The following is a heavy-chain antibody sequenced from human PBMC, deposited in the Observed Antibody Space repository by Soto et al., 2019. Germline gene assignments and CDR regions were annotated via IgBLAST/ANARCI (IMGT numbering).Heavy chain of an antibody. Sequence: ASVKVSCKASGYTFTGYYMHWVRQAPGQGLEWMGWINPNSGGTNYAQKFQGRVTMTRDTSISTAYMELSRLRSDDTAVYYCAGDAGAYYYDSSGYNEYYYYGMDVWGQGTTVTVSS. CDR1: GYTFTGYY. CDR3: AGDAGAYYYDSSGYNEYYYYGMDV. CDR2: INPNSGGT. D-gene: IGHD3-22*01. V-gene: IGHV1-2*02. J-gene: IGHJ6*02.